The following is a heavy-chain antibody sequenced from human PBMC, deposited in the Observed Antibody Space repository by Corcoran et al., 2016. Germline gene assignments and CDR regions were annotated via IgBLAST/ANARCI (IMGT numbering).Heavy chain of an antibody. J-gene: IGHJ6*02. Sequence: QVQLVESGGGVVQPGRSLRLSCAASGFTFSSYGMHWVRQAPGKGLEWVAVISYDGSNKYYADSVKGRFTISRDNSKNTLYLQMNSLRAEDTAVYYGEKESKGHYDSSGYYYGYYYGMDVWGQGTTVTVSS. V-gene: IGHV3-30*18. D-gene: IGHD3-22*01. CDR2: ISYDGSNK. CDR1: GFTFSSYG. CDR3: EKESKGHYDSSGYYYGYYYGMDV.